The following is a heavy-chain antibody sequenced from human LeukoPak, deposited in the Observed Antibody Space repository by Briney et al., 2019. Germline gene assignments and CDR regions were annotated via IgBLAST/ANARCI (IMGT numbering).Heavy chain of an antibody. CDR2: IYHSGCT. CDR3: ASNLAVPGTRAFDI. V-gene: IGHV4-4*02. D-gene: IGHD6-19*01. CDR1: SGSISSNNW. Sequence: SETLTLTCAVSSGSISSNNWWSWVRQPPGKGLEWIGEIYHSGCTNYNPSLKSRVTISVDNYNNQFSLKLNSVSAADTPVYFCASNLAVPGTRAFDIWGQGTMVTVSS. J-gene: IGHJ3*02.